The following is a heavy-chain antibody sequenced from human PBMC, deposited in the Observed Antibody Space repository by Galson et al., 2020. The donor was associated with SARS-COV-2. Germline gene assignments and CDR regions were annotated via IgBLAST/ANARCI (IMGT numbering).Heavy chain of an antibody. CDR1: GFTFDDYA. CDR3: ATSNGYGMDV. Sequence: CAASGFTFDDYAMHWVRQAPGKGLEWVSGISWNSGSIGYAGSVKGRFTISRDNAKNSLYLQMNSLRAEDTALYYCATSNGYGMDVWGQGTTVTVSS. D-gene: IGHD2-8*01. V-gene: IGHV3-9*01. CDR2: ISWNSGSI. J-gene: IGHJ6*02.